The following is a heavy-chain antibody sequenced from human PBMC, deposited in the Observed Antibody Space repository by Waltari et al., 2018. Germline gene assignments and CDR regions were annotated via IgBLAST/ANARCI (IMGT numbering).Heavy chain of an antibody. CDR1: GSAISSYY. CDR3: ARDFPYCSSPEYFQH. J-gene: IGHJ1*01. CDR2: IYYSGST. Sequence: QVQLQESGPDLVKPSATLSLTCTVPGSAISSYYWSWIRQTPGKGLEWIGYIYYSGSTNYNPSLQSRVTISVYTSKNQFSLKLSSVTAADTAVYYCARDFPYCSSPEYFQHWGQGTLVTVSS. D-gene: IGHD6-6*01. V-gene: IGHV4-59*01.